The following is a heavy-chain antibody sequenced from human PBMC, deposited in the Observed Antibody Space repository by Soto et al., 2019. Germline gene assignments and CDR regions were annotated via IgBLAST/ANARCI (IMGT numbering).Heavy chain of an antibody. Sequence: SHTLSLTCAISGDSVSSNSAACNWIRQSPSRGLEGLGRTYYRSKWYTQYAASVKSRITINPDTYKNQFSLQLNSVSPEDTAVHYCGRTVGGLDPGGQGSLGTVS. J-gene: IGHJ5*02. CDR1: GDSVSSNSAA. CDR3: GRTVGGLDP. D-gene: IGHD1-26*01. CDR2: TYYRSKWYT. V-gene: IGHV6-1*01.